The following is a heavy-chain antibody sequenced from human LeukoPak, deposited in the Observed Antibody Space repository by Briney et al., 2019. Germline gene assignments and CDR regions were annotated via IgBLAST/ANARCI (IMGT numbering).Heavy chain of an antibody. CDR3: ARDVSYYYGSGSPNWFDP. CDR1: GYSISSGYY. J-gene: IGHJ5*02. Sequence: SETLSLTCTVSGYSISSGYYWTWIRQPPGKGLEWIGGIYHSGSTYNNPSLKSRVTISVDTSKNQFSLKLSSVSAADTAVYYCARDVSYYYGSGSPNWFDPWGQGTLVTVSS. CDR2: IYHSGST. V-gene: IGHV4-38-2*02. D-gene: IGHD3-10*01.